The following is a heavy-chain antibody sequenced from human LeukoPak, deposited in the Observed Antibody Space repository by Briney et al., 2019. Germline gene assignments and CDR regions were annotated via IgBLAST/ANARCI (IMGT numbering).Heavy chain of an antibody. Sequence: GWCVSLSRPPSVCTFRNYWMQGVGQAPARGGVGVSRINSDGSTTNYADSVKGRFTISRDNAKNTLYLKMNSLTAEDTAVYYCVGGDDSSGAFDIWGQGTIVTVSS. V-gene: IGHV3-74*01. D-gene: IGHD3-22*01. J-gene: IGHJ3*02. CDR3: VGGDDSSGAFDI. CDR2: INSDGSTT. CDR1: VCTFRNYW.